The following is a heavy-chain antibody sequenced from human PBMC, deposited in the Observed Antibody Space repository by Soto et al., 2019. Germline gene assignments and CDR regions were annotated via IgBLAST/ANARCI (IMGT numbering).Heavy chain of an antibody. Sequence: GGSLRLSCVVSGFTFSSYWMSWVRQAPGKGLEWVANIKQDGSEKYYVDSVKGRFTISRDNAKNSLYLQMNSLRAEDTAVYYCARERYIAVAPLEFDPWGQGTLVTVSS. V-gene: IGHV3-7*01. CDR1: GFTFSSYW. CDR2: IKQDGSEK. CDR3: ARERYIAVAPLEFDP. D-gene: IGHD6-19*01. J-gene: IGHJ5*02.